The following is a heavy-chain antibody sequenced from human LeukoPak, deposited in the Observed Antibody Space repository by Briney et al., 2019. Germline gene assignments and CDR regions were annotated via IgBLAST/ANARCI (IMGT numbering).Heavy chain of an antibody. V-gene: IGHV4-59*01. Sequence: SETLSLTCTVSGGSISSYYWSWIRQPPGKGLEWVGYISYSGITNYNPSLKSRFTISVDPSKDLFSLKLSSVTIADTAMYYCARYRPTAATGFDHWGQGSLVTVSS. CDR2: ISYSGIT. D-gene: IGHD6-25*01. CDR1: GGSISSYY. J-gene: IGHJ4*02. CDR3: ARYRPTAATGFDH.